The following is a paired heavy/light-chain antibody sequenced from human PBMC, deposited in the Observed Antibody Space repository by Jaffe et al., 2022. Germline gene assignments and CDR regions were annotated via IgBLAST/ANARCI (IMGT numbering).Light chain of an antibody. Sequence: DIQMTQSPSSLSASVGDRVTITCRASQSISSYLNWYQQKPGKAPKLLIYAASSLQSGVPSRFSGSGSGTDFTLTISSLQPEDFATYYCQQSYSTPGWTFGQGTKVEIK. CDR2: AAS. CDR1: QSISSY. V-gene: IGKV1-39*01. CDR3: QQSYSTPGWT. J-gene: IGKJ1*01.
Heavy chain of an antibody. J-gene: IGHJ4*02. CDR2: ISGSGGST. CDR1: GFTFSSYA. Sequence: EVQLLESGGGLVQPGGSLRLSCAASGFTFSSYAMSWVRQAPGKGLEWVSAISGSGGSTYYADSVKGRFTISRDNSKNTLYLQMNSLRAEDTAVYYCATANREQYCSSTSCYADPQGYWGQGTLVTVSS. D-gene: IGHD2-2*01. CDR3: ATANREQYCSSTSCYADPQGY. V-gene: IGHV3-23*01.